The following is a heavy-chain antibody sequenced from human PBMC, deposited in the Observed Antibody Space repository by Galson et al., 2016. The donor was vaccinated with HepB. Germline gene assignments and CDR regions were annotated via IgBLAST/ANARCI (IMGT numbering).Heavy chain of an antibody. J-gene: IGHJ4*02. CDR2: ISTTGRYI. CDR3: ARGGVSITIFGVVPYFDS. V-gene: IGHV3-21*01. CDR1: GFTFDTYC. D-gene: IGHD3-3*01. Sequence: SLRLSCAASGFTFDTYCMNWVRQAPGKGLEWVASISTTGRYIYYADSVEGRFTISGDNAQNSVYLQMNSLRPEDTAIYYCARGGVSITIFGVVPYFDSWGQGALVTVSS.